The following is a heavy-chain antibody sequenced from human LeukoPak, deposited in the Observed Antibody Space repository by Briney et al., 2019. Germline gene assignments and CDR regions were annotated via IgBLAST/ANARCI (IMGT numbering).Heavy chain of an antibody. V-gene: IGHV3-53*01. CDR2: IYSGGST. Sequence: GGSLRLSCAASGSTVSSNHMSWVRQAPGKGLEWVSVIYSGGSTDYADSVKGRFTISRDNLKNTLYLQMNSLRAEDTAVYYCARGPAGYNWGQGTLVTFSS. CDR1: GSTVSSNH. D-gene: IGHD1-1*01. J-gene: IGHJ4*02. CDR3: ARGPAGYN.